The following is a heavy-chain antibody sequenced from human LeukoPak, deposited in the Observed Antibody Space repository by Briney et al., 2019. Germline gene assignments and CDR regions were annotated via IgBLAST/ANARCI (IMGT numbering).Heavy chain of an antibody. CDR3: ARGRDSGSFIIDY. Sequence: GGSLRLSCAGSGITFASYAVHWVRQAPGKRLEWVAFISSDGTTEHYRDSVKGRFTLSRDNSKNTVSLQMNSLGTEDTAVYYCARGRDSGSFIIDYWGQGTLVTVSS. CDR1: GITFASYA. V-gene: IGHV3-30-3*01. D-gene: IGHD3-10*01. J-gene: IGHJ4*02. CDR2: ISSDGTTE.